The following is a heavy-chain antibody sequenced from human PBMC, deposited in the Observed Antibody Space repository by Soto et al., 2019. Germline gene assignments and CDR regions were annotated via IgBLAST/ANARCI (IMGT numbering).Heavy chain of an antibody. D-gene: IGHD6-19*01. CDR3: ARHGSDSGWFFLDP. Sequence: ETLSLTCSLSGGAIGGYYWSWIRQPPGKALEWIGYVSYSGSTDHHPSLKSRVSISIDTSKNQFSLKMISVTAADTAVYYCARHGSDSGWFFLDPWGQGALVTVYS. J-gene: IGHJ5*02. V-gene: IGHV4-59*08. CDR2: VSYSGST. CDR1: GGAIGGYY.